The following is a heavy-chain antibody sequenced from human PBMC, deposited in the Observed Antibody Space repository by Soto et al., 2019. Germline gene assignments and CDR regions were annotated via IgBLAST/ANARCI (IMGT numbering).Heavy chain of an antibody. CDR2: ISAYSGNT. V-gene: IGHV1-18*01. CDR3: ARPKDYDDCLDL. CDR1: GYTFSSYG. J-gene: IGHJ4*02. Sequence: ASVKVSCKAYGYTFSSYGLSWVRQAPGQGLEWMGWISAYSGNTVYTQRFQERLTMATDTSANTAYMELSSLISDDTAVYYCARPKDYDDCLDLWGQGTLVTVSS. D-gene: IGHD3-22*01.